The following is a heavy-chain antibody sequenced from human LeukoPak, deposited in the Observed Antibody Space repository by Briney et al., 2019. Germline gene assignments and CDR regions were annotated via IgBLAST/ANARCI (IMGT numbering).Heavy chain of an antibody. CDR2: MNPNSGNT. Sequence: GASVKVSRKASGYTFTSYDINWVRQATGQGLEWMGWMNPNSGNTGYAQKFQGRVTMTRNTSISTAYMELSSLRSEDTAVYYCARVPAALDWFDPWGQGTLVTVSS. CDR3: ARVPAALDWFDP. J-gene: IGHJ5*02. CDR1: GYTFTSYD. D-gene: IGHD2-2*01. V-gene: IGHV1-8*01.